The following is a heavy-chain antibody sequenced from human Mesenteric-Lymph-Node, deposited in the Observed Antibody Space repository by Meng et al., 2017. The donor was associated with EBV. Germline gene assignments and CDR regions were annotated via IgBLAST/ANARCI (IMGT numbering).Heavy chain of an antibody. CDR3: AFRPTYYYDSSGYYYSQ. J-gene: IGHJ4*02. V-gene: IGHV1-24*01. Sequence: AKCKKPGPQAKVSCKVSGYTLTEPSMHWVRQAPGKGLEWMGGFDPEDGETIYAQKFQGRVTMTEGPATDTAYMGLSSLRSEDTAVYYCAFRPTYYYDSSGYYYSQWGQGTLVTVSS. D-gene: IGHD3-22*01. CDR2: FDPEDGET. CDR1: GYTLTEPS.